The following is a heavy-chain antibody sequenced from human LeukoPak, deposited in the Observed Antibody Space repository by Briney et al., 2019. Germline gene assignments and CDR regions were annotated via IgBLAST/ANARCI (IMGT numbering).Heavy chain of an antibody. J-gene: IGHJ4*02. V-gene: IGHV4-59*01. CDR2: ISFSGST. D-gene: IGHD5-18*01. CDR1: GGSISTYY. Sequence: PSETLSLTCTVSGGSISTYYWSWIRQPPGKGLEWIGFISFSGSTNYNPSLKSRVTISIDTSKNQFSLKLSSVTAADTAVYYCARDRGDTAMAHPFDYLGQGTLVTVSS. CDR3: ARDRGDTAMAHPFDY.